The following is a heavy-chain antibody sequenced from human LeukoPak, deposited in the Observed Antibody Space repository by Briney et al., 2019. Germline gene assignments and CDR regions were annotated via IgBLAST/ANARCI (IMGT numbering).Heavy chain of an antibody. Sequence: GGSLRLSCAASGFTFSSYSMNWVRQAPGKGLEWVSSISSSSSYTYYADSVKGRFTISRDNAENSLCLQMNSLRAEDTAVYYCARDKVGAIDYWGQGTLVTVSS. V-gene: IGHV3-21*01. J-gene: IGHJ4*02. D-gene: IGHD1-26*01. CDR2: ISSSSSYT. CDR3: ARDKVGAIDY. CDR1: GFTFSSYS.